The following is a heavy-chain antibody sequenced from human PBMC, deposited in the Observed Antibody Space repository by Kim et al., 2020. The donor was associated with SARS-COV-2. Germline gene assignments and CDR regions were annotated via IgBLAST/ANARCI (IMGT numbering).Heavy chain of an antibody. V-gene: IGHV3-7*01. CDR1: GFTFSSYW. J-gene: IGHJ4*02. CDR2: IKQDGSEK. Sequence: GGSLRLSCAASGFTFSSYWMSWVRQAPGKGLEWVANIKQDGSEKYYVDSVKGRFTISRDNAKNSLYLQMNSLRAEDTAVYYCARDGIQLWLHMAAIPDYWGQGTLVTVSS. D-gene: IGHD5-18*01. CDR3: ARDGIQLWLHMAAIPDY.